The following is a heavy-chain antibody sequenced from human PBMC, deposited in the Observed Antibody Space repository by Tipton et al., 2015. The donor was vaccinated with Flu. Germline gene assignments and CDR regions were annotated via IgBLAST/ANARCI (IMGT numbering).Heavy chain of an antibody. J-gene: IGHJ6*02. V-gene: IGHV3-30*18. Sequence: SLRLSCAASGFTFSSYGMHWVRQAPGKGLEWVAVISYDGSNKYYADSVKGRFTISRDNSKNTLYLQMNSLRAEDTAVYYCAKGDGAVAGTSCGMDVWGQGTTVTVSS. CDR1: GFTFSSYG. D-gene: IGHD6-19*01. CDR3: AKGDGAVAGTSCGMDV. CDR2: ISYDGSNK.